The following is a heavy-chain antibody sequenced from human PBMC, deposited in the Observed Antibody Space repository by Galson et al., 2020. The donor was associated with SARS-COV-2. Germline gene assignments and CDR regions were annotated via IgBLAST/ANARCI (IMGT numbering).Heavy chain of an antibody. CDR2: IYYSGST. CDR1: DVSISSGAYY. D-gene: IGHD2-21*02. J-gene: IGHJ4*02. Sequence: SETLSITCTVSDVSISSGAYYWNWIRQHPGKGLEWIGYIYYSGSTSLNASLKSRLTISLDTSKNQFSLKLSSVSAADTAVYYCARSRRLSYFDSWGQGALVTVSS. CDR3: ARSRRLSYFDS. V-gene: IGHV4-31*03.